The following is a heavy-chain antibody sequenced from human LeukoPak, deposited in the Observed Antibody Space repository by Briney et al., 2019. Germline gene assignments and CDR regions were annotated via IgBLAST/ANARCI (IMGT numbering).Heavy chain of an antibody. CDR1: GGSISSYY. V-gene: IGHV4-59*01. CDR3: ASAPYCSGGSCLEEDAFDI. Sequence: SETLSLTCTVSGGSISSYYWSWIRQPPGKGLVWIGYIYYSGSTNYNPSLKSRVTISVDTSKNQFSLKLSSVTAADTAVYYCASAPYCSGGSCLEEDAFDIWGQGTMVTVSS. J-gene: IGHJ3*02. CDR2: IYYSGST. D-gene: IGHD2-15*01.